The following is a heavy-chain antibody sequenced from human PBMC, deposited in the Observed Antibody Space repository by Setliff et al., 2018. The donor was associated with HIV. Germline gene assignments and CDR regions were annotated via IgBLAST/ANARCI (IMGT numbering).Heavy chain of an antibody. CDR3: AREKWRAFDI. Sequence: LRLSCAASAFTVSSSYMSWVRQAPGKGLEWVSVINSGGTTYYADSVKGRFTISRDNSKNTVFPQMTSLRPEDTAVYYCAREKWRAFDIWGQGTMVTVSS. CDR2: INSGGTT. J-gene: IGHJ3*02. V-gene: IGHV3-66*02. CDR1: AFTVSSSY. D-gene: IGHD2-8*01.